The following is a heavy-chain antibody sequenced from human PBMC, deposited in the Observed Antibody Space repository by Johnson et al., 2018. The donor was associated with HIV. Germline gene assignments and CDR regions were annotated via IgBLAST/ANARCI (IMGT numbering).Heavy chain of an antibody. CDR2: ISYHGTNK. CDR1: GFTFRSYA. V-gene: IGHV3-30-3*01. CDR3: ARERYGSQAIDGFDI. J-gene: IGHJ3*02. D-gene: IGHD2-15*01. Sequence: QVQLVESGGGVVQPGRSLRLSCAASGFTFRSYAMHWVRQATGKGLEWVAVISYHGTNKYYADSVKGRFTISRYNSKNTLYLQMNSLGAEDRAVYYCARERYGSQAIDGFDIWGPGTMVTVSS.